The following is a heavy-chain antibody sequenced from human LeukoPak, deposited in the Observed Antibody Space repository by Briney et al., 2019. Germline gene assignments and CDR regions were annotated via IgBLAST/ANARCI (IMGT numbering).Heavy chain of an antibody. Sequence: GGSLRLSCAASGFTFSSYWMSWVRQAPGKGLEWVANIKQDGSEKYYVDSVKGRFTISRDNAKNSLYLQMNSLRAEDTAVYYCARGVTQRYYYYYMDVWGKGTTVTVSS. CDR2: IKQDGSEK. CDR3: ARGVTQRYYYYYMDV. V-gene: IGHV3-7*01. CDR1: GFTFSSYW. D-gene: IGHD2-21*02. J-gene: IGHJ6*03.